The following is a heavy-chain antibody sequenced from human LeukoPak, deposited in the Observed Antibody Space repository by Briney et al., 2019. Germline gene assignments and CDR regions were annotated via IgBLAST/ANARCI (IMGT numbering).Heavy chain of an antibody. CDR1: GFTFSSYW. Sequence: GGSLRLSCAASGFTFSSYWMNWVRQAPGKGRVWVSRIARDGSSTTYADSVKGRFSISRDNAKNTLYLQMNSLRVEDTAVYYCARGRPHGNDYWGQGTLVTVSS. J-gene: IGHJ4*02. V-gene: IGHV3-74*01. CDR3: ARGRPHGNDY. CDR2: IARDGSST. D-gene: IGHD4-23*01.